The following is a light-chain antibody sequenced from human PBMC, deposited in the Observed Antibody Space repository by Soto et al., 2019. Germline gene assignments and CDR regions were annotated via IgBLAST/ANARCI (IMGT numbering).Light chain of an antibody. J-gene: IGKJ1*01. CDR2: TVS. Sequence: DVVMTQFPPSLPVTLGQPASISCRSSQSVVYSDGNAYLNWFQQRPGQSPRRLSYTVSNRDSGVPDRFSGGGSGTDFTLKISRVGAEDVGIYYCMQGTHWPPTFGQGTRVEI. CDR1: QSVVYSDGNAY. V-gene: IGKV2-30*01. CDR3: MQGTHWPPT.